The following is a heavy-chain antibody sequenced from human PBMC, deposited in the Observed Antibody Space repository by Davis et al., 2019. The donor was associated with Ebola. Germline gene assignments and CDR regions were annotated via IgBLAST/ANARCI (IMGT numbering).Heavy chain of an antibody. Sequence: PGGSLRLSCAASGFTFSSYGMHWVRQAPGKGLEWVAVISYDGSNKYYADSVKGRFTISRDNSKNTLYLQMNSLGAEDTAVYYCAKDSSGYYSWWASGLYYYYGMDVWGKGTTVTVSS. V-gene: IGHV3-30*18. D-gene: IGHD3-3*01. CDR3: AKDSSGYYSWWASGLYYYYGMDV. CDR2: ISYDGSNK. J-gene: IGHJ6*04. CDR1: GFTFSSYG.